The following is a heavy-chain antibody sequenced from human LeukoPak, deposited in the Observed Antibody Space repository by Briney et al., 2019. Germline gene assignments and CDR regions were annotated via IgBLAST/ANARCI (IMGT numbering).Heavy chain of an antibody. J-gene: IGHJ4*02. CDR2: IYPGDSDT. CDR1: RCTFTSYW. Sequence: GVSLKISCQGSRCTFTSYWIAWVRQIPGKGLEWMGFIYPGDSDTRYSPSFQGQVTISADKSISTAYLQWSSLQASDTAMYYCARRTYYDIYPFDYWGQGTLVTVSS. V-gene: IGHV5-51*01. D-gene: IGHD3-9*01. CDR3: ARRTYYDIYPFDY.